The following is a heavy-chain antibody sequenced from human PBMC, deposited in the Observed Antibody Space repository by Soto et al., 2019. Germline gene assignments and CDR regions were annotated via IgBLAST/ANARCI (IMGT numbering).Heavy chain of an antibody. J-gene: IGHJ6*02. CDR1: TYMFSNYG. V-gene: IGHV1-18*01. CDR3: ARDTYYYQSGXXDNAGMDV. D-gene: IGHD3-10*01. Sequence: QDQLVQSGGEVQKPGASVKVSCKTSTYMFSNYGVSWVRQAXGQGLXXMGWISAYNGNTNYAQKFKGRVTLTTDTSTSTAYMELRSLRSDDTAVYYCARDTYYYQSGXXDNAGMDVWGQGTTVTVSS. CDR2: ISAYNGNT.